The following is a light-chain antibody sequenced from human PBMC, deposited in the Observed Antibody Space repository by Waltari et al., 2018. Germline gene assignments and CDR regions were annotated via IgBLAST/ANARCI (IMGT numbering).Light chain of an antibody. J-gene: IGKJ3*01. V-gene: IGKV1-17*01. Sequence: DIQMTPSPSSLSASVGDKVTTTCRASQGISNALAWFQQKPGKAPKLLIYAASNLQSEVPSRFSGSGSGTDFTLTITSLQPEDFAVYYCQQRNSYPFTFGPGTKLDIK. CDR1: QGISNA. CDR2: AAS. CDR3: QQRNSYPFT.